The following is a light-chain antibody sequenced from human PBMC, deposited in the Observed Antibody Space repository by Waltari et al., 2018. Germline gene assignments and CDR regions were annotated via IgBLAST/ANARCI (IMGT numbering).Light chain of an antibody. CDR1: SSNIGADSD. Sequence: QSGLTQPPSVSGAPGQRVTISCTGTSSNIGADSDVHWYQVLPGKAPKLLIFGNNNRPSGVPDRFSGSKYGTSASLAITELQAEDEADYYCKSYDSSLTASVFGGGTKLTVL. CDR3: KSYDSSLTASV. CDR2: GNN. J-gene: IGLJ2*01. V-gene: IGLV1-40*01.